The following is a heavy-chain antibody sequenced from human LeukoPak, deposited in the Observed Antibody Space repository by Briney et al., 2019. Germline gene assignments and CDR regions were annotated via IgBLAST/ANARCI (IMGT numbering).Heavy chain of an antibody. V-gene: IGHV3-23*01. CDR3: AKDQEAGNNYYYYGMDV. J-gene: IGHJ6*02. Sequence: GGSLRLSCAASGFTFSSYAMSWVRQAPGKGLEGVSAISGSGGSTYYADSVKGRFTISRDNSKNTLYLQMNSLRAEDTAVYYCAKDQEAGNNYYYYGMDVWGQGTTVTVSS. CDR1: GFTFSSYA. D-gene: IGHD1-1*01. CDR2: ISGSGGST.